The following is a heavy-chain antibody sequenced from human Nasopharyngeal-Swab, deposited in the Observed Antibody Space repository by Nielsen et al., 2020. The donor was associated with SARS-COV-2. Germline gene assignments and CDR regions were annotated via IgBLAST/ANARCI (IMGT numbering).Heavy chain of an antibody. CDR3: ARESYYYGMDV. CDR2: IYSGGST. J-gene: IGHJ6*02. Sequence: GASLKISCAASGFTVSSNYMSWVRQAPGKGLEWVSVIYSGGSTYYADSVKGRFTISRDNSKNTLYLQMNSLRAEDTAVYYCARESYYYGMDVWGQGTTVTVSS. CDR1: GFTVSSNY. V-gene: IGHV3-53*01.